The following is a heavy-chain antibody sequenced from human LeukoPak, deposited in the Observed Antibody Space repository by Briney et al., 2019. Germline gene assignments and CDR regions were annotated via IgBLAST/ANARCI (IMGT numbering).Heavy chain of an antibody. D-gene: IGHD6-13*01. CDR1: GFTSGDYA. J-gene: IGHJ6*03. CDR2: ISSSSSYI. V-gene: IGHV3-21*01. CDR3: ARDLKPAIAAAGTDVYMDV. Sequence: GGSLRLSCSASGFTSGDYAVSWVRQAPGKGLEWVSSISSSSSYIYYADSVKGRFTISRDNAKNSLYLQMNSLRAEDTAVYYCARDLKPAIAAAGTDVYMDVWGKGTTVTVSS.